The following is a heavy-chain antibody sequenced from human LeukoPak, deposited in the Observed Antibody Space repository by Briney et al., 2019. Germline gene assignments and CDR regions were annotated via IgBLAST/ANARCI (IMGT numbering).Heavy chain of an antibody. CDR1: GYTFTGYY. V-gene: IGHV1-2*02. D-gene: IGHD6-6*01. CDR3: ARWSYGYSSSSSPLLDY. CDR2: INPNSGGT. J-gene: IGHJ4*02. Sequence: GASVKVSCKASGYTFTGYYMHWVRQAPGQGLEWMGWINPNSGGTNYAQKFQGRVTMTRDTSISTAYMELSRLRSDDTAVYYCARWSYGYSSSSSPLLDYWGQGTLVTVSS.